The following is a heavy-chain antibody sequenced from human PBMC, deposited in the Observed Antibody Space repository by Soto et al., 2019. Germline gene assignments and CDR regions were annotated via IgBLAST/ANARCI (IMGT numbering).Heavy chain of an antibody. CDR2: ISYDGSNR. CDR3: VGGQYYFDY. CDR1: GFPFTTYG. Sequence: QVQLVESGGGVVQPGRSLRLSCAASGFPFTTYGMHWVREGPGKGLGWVAVISYDGSNRYYADSVKGRFTISRDNSKNTLYLQMNDLRPEDTALYYCVGGQYYFDYRGQGTLVTVSS. J-gene: IGHJ4*02. V-gene: IGHV3-30*03. D-gene: IGHD3-10*01.